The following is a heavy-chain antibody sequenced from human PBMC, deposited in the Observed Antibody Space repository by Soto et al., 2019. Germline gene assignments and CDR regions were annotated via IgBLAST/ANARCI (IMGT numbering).Heavy chain of an antibody. CDR3: ARLNSSGWPY. CDR1: GYSFTSDW. J-gene: IGHJ4*02. CDR2: IYPGDSDT. Sequence: PGEPLKISCNGSGYSFTSDWIGWVRQMPGKGLEWMGIIYPGDSDTRYSLSFQGQVTISADKSISTAYLQWSSLKASDTAMYYCARLNSSGWPYWGQGTLVTVSS. V-gene: IGHV5-51*01. D-gene: IGHD6-19*01.